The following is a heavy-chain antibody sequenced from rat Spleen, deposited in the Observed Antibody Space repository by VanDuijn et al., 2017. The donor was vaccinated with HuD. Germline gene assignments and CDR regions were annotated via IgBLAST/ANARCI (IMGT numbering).Heavy chain of an antibody. J-gene: IGHJ4*01. CDR2: ISYDGSTT. CDR3: ARPDSSLYVRDA. D-gene: IGHD1-2*01. V-gene: IGHV5-29*01. Sequence: EVQLVESDGGLVQPGRSLKLSCAASGFTFSDYYMAWVRQAPTKGLEWVATISYDGSTTYYRDSVKGRFTISRDNAKSTLYLQMDSLRSEDTATYSGARPDSSLYVRDAWGQGVSFTVSS. CDR1: GFTFSDYY.